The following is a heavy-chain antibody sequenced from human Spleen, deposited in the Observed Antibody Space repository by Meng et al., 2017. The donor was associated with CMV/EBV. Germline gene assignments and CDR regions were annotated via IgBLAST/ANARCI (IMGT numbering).Heavy chain of an antibody. Sequence: GESLKISCAASGFTFSSYSMNWVRQAPGKGLEWVSSISSSSSYIYYADSVKGRFTISRDNAKNSLYLQMNSLRAEDTALYYCAKDDNHYAMDVWGQGTTVTVSS. J-gene: IGHJ6*02. CDR1: GFTFSSYS. V-gene: IGHV3-21*04. D-gene: IGHD1-14*01. CDR3: AKDDNHYAMDV. CDR2: ISSSSSYI.